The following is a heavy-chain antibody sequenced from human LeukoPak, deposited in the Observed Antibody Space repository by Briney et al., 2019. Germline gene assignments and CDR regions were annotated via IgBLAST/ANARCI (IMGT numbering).Heavy chain of an antibody. CDR3: ARDYRTGFDY. D-gene: IGHD7-27*01. CDR1: GYTFTSYG. CDR2: ISTYNGNT. J-gene: IGHJ4*02. Sequence: ASVKVSCKASGYTFTSYGISWVRQAPGQGLEWLGWISTYNGNTHYAQKLQGRVTMTTDTSTTTAYMELRSLRSDDTAVYYCARDYRTGFDYWGQGTLVTVSS. V-gene: IGHV1-18*01.